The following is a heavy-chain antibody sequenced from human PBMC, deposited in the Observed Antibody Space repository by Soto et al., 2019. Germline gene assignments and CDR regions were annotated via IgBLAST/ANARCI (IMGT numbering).Heavy chain of an antibody. Sequence: SQAHSRTDARCVGSVCRNSGAWHWFRQSPSRGLEWLGRTYYRSKWSSNYAVSVKSRITINPDTSKNQFSLQLRSVTPDDTTMYYCARTGDDLVDSWGQGTLVT. D-gene: IGHD7-27*01. CDR3: ARTGDDLVDS. J-gene: IGHJ5*01. CDR1: VGSVCRNSGA. V-gene: IGHV6-1*01. CDR2: TYYRSKWSS.